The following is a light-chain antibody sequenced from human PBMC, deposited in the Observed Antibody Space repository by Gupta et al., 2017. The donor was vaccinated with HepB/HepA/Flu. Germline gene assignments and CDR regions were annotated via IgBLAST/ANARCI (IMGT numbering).Light chain of an antibody. Sequence: DIVMTQSPLSLHVTPGEPASISCRSSQSLVHSNGYNYLDWYLQKPGQSPQLLIYLGSNRASGVPDRFSGSGSGADFTLKISRVEADDVGVYYCRQALLSPRTFGQGTKLEIK. CDR1: QSLVHSNGYNY. J-gene: IGKJ2*02. CDR2: LGS. CDR3: RQALLSPRT. V-gene: IGKV2-28*01.